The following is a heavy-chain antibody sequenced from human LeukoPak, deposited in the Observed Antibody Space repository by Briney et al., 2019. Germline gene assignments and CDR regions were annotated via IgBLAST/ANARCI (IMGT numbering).Heavy chain of an antibody. CDR3: ARGGSSWYEGYSYGLYYFDY. Sequence: GASVKVSCKVSGYTFTGYYMHWVRQAPGQGLEWMGWINPNSGGTNYAQKFQGWVTMTRDTSISTAYMELSRLRSDDTAVYYCARGGSSWYEGYSYGLYYFDYWGQGTLVTVSS. CDR2: INPNSGGT. D-gene: IGHD5-18*01. CDR1: GYTFTGYY. V-gene: IGHV1-2*04. J-gene: IGHJ4*02.